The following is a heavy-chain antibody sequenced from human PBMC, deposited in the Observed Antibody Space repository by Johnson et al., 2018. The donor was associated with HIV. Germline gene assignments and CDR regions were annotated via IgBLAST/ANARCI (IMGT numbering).Heavy chain of an antibody. CDR2: ISSSTNTI. V-gene: IGHV3-48*04. D-gene: IGHD4-17*01. J-gene: IGHJ3*01. CDR3: ARDSTPWGGDYVGYAFDL. CDR1: GFSFSTYD. Sequence: VQVVESGGGVVQPGGSLRLSCAASGFSFSTYDVHWVRQAPGKGLEWLSYISSSTNTIYYADSVKGRFTISRDNAKNSLSLQMNSLRAEDTAVYFCARDSTPWGGDYVGYAFDLWGQGTMVTVSS.